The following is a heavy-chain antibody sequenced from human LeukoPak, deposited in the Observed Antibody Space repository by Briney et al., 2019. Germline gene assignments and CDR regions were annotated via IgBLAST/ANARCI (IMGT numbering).Heavy chain of an antibody. CDR1: GGSFSGYY. CDR2: INHIGST. CDR3: ANALPRRAFDI. J-gene: IGHJ3*02. V-gene: IGHV4-34*01. Sequence: SETLSLTCAVYGGSFSGYYWSWIRQPPGKGPEWIGEINHIGSTNYNPSLQSRVTISVGTSKDQFSLRLGSVTAADTAVYYCANALPRRAFDIWGQGTVVTVSS.